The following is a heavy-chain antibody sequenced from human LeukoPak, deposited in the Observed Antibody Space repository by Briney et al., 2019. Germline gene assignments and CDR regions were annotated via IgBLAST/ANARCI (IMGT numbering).Heavy chain of an antibody. J-gene: IGHJ4*02. D-gene: IGHD5-24*01. CDR2: IYYSGST. CDR3: ARSRRDGYNFPYFDY. CDR1: GGSISIYY. V-gene: IGHV4-59*01. Sequence: SETLSLTCTVSGGSISIYYWSWIRQPPGKGREWIWYIYYSGSTNYNPSLKSRVTISVDTSKNQFSLKLSSVTAADTAVYYCARSRRDGYNFPYFDYWGQGTLVTVSS.